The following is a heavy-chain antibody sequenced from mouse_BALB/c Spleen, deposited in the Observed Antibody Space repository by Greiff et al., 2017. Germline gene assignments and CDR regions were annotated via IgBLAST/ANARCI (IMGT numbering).Heavy chain of an antibody. J-gene: IGHJ3*01. CDR3: ARNPPSLRAFAY. V-gene: IGHV1-63*02. Sequence: QVQLQQSGAELVRPGTSVKMSCKAAGYTFTNYWIGWVKQRPGHGLEWIGDIYPGGGYTNYNEKFKGKATLTSDKSSSTAYMELSSLTSEDSAVYYCARNPPSLRAFAYWGQGTLVTVSA. CDR1: GYTFTNYW. D-gene: IGHD6-5*01. CDR2: IYPGGGYT.